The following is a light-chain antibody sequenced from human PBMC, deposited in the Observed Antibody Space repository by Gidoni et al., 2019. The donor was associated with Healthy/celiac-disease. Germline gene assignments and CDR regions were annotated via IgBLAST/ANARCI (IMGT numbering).Light chain of an antibody. CDR3: QQYNNWPPIT. Sequence: IVMTQSPATLSVSTGERATLSCRASQSVSSNLAWYQQKPGQAPRLRIYGESTRATGIPARCSGSGSGTEFTLTISSMQSEDFAVYYCQQYNNWPPITFGQGTRLEIK. CDR1: QSVSSN. J-gene: IGKJ5*01. V-gene: IGKV3-15*01. CDR2: GES.